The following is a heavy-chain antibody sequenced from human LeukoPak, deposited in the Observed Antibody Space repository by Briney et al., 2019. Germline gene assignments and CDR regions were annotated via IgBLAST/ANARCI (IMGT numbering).Heavy chain of an antibody. CDR1: GYSISSGHY. CDR2: IYYSGNT. CDR3: ARQTGSGLFILP. D-gene: IGHD3/OR15-3a*01. J-gene: IGHJ4*02. V-gene: IGHV4-38-2*02. Sequence: SETLSLTCTVPGYSISSGHYWGWIRQPPGKGLEWIGSIYYSGNTYYNASLKSQVSISIDTSKNQFSLRLTSVTAADTAVYYCARQTGSGLFILPGGQGTLVTVSS.